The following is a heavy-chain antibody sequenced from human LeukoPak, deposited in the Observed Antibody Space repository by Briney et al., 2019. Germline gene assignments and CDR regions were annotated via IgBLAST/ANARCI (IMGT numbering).Heavy chain of an antibody. V-gene: IGHV3-23*01. CDR2: ISVSGGST. CDR1: GFTFRSYV. CDR3: AKDLGIAAATYYYYMAV. D-gene: IGHD6-13*01. J-gene: IGHJ6*03. Sequence: GGSLRLSCAASGFTFRSYVMSWVRQAPGKGLEWVSSISVSGGSTNYADSVKGRFTISRDNSKNTLYLQMNSLRAEDTAVYYCAKDLGIAAATYYYYMAVWGKGPTATVSS.